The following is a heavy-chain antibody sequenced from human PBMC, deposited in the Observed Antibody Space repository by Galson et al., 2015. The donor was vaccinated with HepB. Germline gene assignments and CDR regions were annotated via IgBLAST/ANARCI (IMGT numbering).Heavy chain of an antibody. CDR2: INPSGGST. V-gene: IGHV1-46*01. CDR1: GSTFTSYG. D-gene: IGHD3-3*01. J-gene: IGHJ6*02. CDR3: ARDRKARVTIFGGLYYGMDV. Sequence: SVKVSCKASGSTFTSYGISWVRQAPGQGLEWMGIINPSGGSTSYAPKFQGRVTMTRDTSTSTVYMELSSLRSEDTAVYYCARDRKARVTIFGGLYYGMDVWGQGTTVTVSS.